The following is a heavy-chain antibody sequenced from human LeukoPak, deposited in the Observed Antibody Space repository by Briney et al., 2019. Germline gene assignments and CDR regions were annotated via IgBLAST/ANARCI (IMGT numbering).Heavy chain of an antibody. CDR3: ARDLAGNYGI. CDR2: ISWNSNNV. V-gene: IGHV3-9*01. D-gene: IGHD3-16*01. Sequence: PGGSLRLSCAASGFTFDDYAMYWVRQAPGKGLEWVSSISWNSNNVGYADSVKGRFTISRDNAKNSLYLQMNSLRAEDTAVYYCARDLAGNYGIWGQGTMVTVSS. CDR1: GFTFDDYA. J-gene: IGHJ3*02.